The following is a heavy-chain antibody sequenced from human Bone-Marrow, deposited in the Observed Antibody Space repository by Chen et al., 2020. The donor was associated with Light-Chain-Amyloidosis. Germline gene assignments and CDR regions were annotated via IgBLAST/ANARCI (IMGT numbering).Heavy chain of an antibody. D-gene: IGHD3-10*01. CDR2: VSGSTVST. CDR1: GFNFSGFG. V-gene: IGHV3-23*04. CDR3: TRKGGYFDC. J-gene: IGHJ4*02. Sequence: EVQLVESGGGLVQPGGSLRLSCATSGFNFSGFGMSWVRQAPGKGLEWVSTVSGSTVSTYYAGAVKGRFIISRDNSKSTLYLQMNSLRAGDTAVYFCTRKGGYFDCWGQGSLVTVSS.